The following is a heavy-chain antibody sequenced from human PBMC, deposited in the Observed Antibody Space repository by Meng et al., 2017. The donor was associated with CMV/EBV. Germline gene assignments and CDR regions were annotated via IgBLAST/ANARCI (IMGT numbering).Heavy chain of an antibody. CDR1: GYSFTSYW. Sequence: GGSLRLSCKGSGYSFTSYWIGWVRQMPGKGLEWMGIIYPGDSDTRYSPSFQGQVTISADKSISTAYRQWSSLKAADTAMYYCARQPVVPAAPPDYWGQGTLVTVSS. CDR3: ARQPVVPAAPPDY. V-gene: IGHV5-51*01. D-gene: IGHD2-2*01. J-gene: IGHJ4*02. CDR2: IYPGDSDT.